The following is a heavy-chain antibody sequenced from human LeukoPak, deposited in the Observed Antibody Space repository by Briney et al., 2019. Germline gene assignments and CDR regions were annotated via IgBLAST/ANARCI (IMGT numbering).Heavy chain of an antibody. CDR1: GGSISSYY. Sequence: SETLSLTCTVSGGSISSYYWSWIRQPPGKGLEWIGYIYYSGSTNYNPSLKSRVTIPVDTSKNQFSLKLSSVTAADTAVYYCARAMYSGSYYYYYGMDVWGQGTTVTVSS. D-gene: IGHD1-26*01. CDR2: IYYSGST. V-gene: IGHV4-59*01. CDR3: ARAMYSGSYYYYYGMDV. J-gene: IGHJ6*02.